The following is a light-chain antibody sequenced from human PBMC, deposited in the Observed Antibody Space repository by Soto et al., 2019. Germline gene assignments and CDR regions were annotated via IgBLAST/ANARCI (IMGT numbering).Light chain of an antibody. CDR1: SSDVGGYNY. J-gene: IGLJ1*01. CDR2: EVS. CDR3: SSYTSSSTPYV. V-gene: IGLV2-14*01. Sequence: QSALTQPASVSGSPGQSITISCTGTSSDVGGYNYVSWYQQHPGKAPKLMIYEVSNRPSGVSNRFSGSKSGNTASLTISGRQAEEEADDYCSSYTSSSTPYVFGTGTKLTVL.